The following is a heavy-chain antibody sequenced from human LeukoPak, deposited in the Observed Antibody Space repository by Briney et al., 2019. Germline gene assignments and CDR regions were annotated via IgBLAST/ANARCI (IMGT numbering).Heavy chain of an antibody. D-gene: IGHD5-18*01. CDR1: GFTFSDYY. CDR3: ARMVIQLWPPDYYYYYGMDV. CDR2: ISSSGSTI. V-gene: IGHV3-11*01. J-gene: IGHJ6*02. Sequence: GGSLRLSCAASGFTFSDYYMSWIRQAPGKGLEWVSYISSSGSTIYCADSVKGRFTISRDNSKNSLYLQMNSLRAEDTAVYYCARMVIQLWPPDYYYYYGMDVWGQGTTVTVSS.